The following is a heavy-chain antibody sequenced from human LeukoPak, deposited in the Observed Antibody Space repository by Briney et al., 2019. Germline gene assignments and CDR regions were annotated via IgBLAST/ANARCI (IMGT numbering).Heavy chain of an antibody. CDR3: ARGYCSGGTCPTFIDY. CDR2: INTNTGNP. Sequence: ASVKVSCKASGYSFTSYAMNWVRQAPGQGLQWMGWINTNTGNPTYAQGFTGRFVFSLDTSVSTAYLQISSLKAEDTAVYYCARGYCSGGTCPTFIDYWDQGTLVTVSS. D-gene: IGHD2-15*01. CDR1: GYSFTSYA. J-gene: IGHJ4*02. V-gene: IGHV7-4-1*02.